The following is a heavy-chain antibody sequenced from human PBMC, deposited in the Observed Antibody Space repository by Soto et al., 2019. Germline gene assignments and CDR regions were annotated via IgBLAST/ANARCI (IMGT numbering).Heavy chain of an antibody. J-gene: IGHJ4*02. Sequence: PSETLSLTCSVSGGSISSSPYYWGWIRQPPGKGLEWLGTIYYSGTTSYNPSLKSRVIISVDTSNNQLFLKLRSVTAADTAVYYCARHRQYYDTSGYQQRYFDYWDQGTQVTVSS. CDR1: GGSISSSPYY. CDR2: IYYSGTT. D-gene: IGHD3-22*01. V-gene: IGHV4-39*01. CDR3: ARHRQYYDTSGYQQRYFDY.